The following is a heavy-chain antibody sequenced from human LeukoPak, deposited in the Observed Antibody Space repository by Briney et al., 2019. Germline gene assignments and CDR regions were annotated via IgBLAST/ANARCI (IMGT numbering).Heavy chain of an antibody. CDR1: GYTFTEYY. D-gene: IGHD1-7*01. V-gene: IGHV1-18*04. Sequence: VASVKVSCKASGYTFTEYYLHWVRQAPGQGLEWMGWISAYNGNTNYAQKLQGRVTMTTDTSTSTAYMELRSLRSDDTAVYYCARLTGTLSFDYWGQGTLVTVSS. J-gene: IGHJ4*02. CDR3: ARLTGTLSFDY. CDR2: ISAYNGNT.